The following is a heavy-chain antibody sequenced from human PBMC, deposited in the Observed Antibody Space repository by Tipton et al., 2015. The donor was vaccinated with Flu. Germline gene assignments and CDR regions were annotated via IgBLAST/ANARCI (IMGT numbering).Heavy chain of an antibody. CDR1: GGSISSYY. Sequence: TLSLTCTVSGGSISSYYWGWIRQPPGEGLEWIGSIYYSGSTYYNPSLESRVTTSLDTSKKQFSLKLSSVTAADTAVYYCARQKGGISSGYYYYFDYWGQGTLVTVSS. D-gene: IGHD3-22*01. J-gene: IGHJ4*02. V-gene: IGHV4-39*07. CDR3: ARQKGGISSGYYYYFDY. CDR2: IYYSGST.